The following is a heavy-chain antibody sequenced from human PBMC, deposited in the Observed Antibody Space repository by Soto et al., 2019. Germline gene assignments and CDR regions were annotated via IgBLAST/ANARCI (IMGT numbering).Heavy chain of an antibody. J-gene: IGHJ4*02. CDR3: ARSSTIFGVVITFDY. Sequence: SETLSLTCTVSGGSISSGGYYWSWIRQHPGKGLEWIGYIYYSGSTYYNPSLKSRVTISVDTSKNQFSLKLSSVTAADTAVYYCARSSTIFGVVITFDYWGQGTLVTVSS. CDR2: IYYSGST. D-gene: IGHD3-3*01. CDR1: GGSISSGGYY. V-gene: IGHV4-31*03.